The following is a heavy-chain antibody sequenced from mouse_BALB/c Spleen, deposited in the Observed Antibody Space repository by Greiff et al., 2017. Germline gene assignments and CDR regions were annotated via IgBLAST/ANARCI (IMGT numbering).Heavy chain of an antibody. J-gene: IGHJ2*01. CDR3: ARGITTARGENY. CDR1: GYTFTNYW. D-gene: IGHD1-2*01. V-gene: IGHV1-63*02. CDR2: IYPGGGYT. Sequence: VQVVESGAELVRPGTSVKISCKASGYTFTNYWLGWVKQRPGHGLEWIGDIYPGGGYTNYNEKFKGKATLTADTSSSTAYMQLSSLTSEDSAVYFCARGITTARGENYWGQGTTLTVSS.